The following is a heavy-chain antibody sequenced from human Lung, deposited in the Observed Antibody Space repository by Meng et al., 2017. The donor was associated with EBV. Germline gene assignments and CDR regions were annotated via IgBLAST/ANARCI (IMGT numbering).Heavy chain of an antibody. Sequence: EVQLVESGGGLVTPGGSLRLSCAASGFTFSNGWMSWVRQAPGKGLERVGRIKSKTDGGTTDYAAPVKGRFTISRDDSKNMLYLQMNSLKSEDTAVYYCTRWSYGGTAYWGQGTLVTVAS. V-gene: IGHV3-15*01. CDR2: IKSKTDGGTT. CDR3: TRWSYGGTAY. CDR1: GFTFSNGW. D-gene: IGHD4-23*01. J-gene: IGHJ4*02.